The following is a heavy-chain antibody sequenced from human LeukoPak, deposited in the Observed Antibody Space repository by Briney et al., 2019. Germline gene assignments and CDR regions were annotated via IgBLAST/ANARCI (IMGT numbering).Heavy chain of an antibody. V-gene: IGHV1-2*02. CDR1: GYTFTGYY. Sequence: ASVKVSCKASGYTFTGYYMHWVRQAPGQGLKWMGWINPNSGGTNYAQKFQGRVTMTRDTSISTAYMELSRLRSDDTAVYYCARERIAAAGTEAFDIWGQGTMVTVSS. J-gene: IGHJ3*02. CDR3: ARERIAAAGTEAFDI. CDR2: INPNSGGT. D-gene: IGHD6-13*01.